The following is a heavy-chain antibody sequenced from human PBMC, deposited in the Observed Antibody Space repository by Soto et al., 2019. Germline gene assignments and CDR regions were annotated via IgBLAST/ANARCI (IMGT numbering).Heavy chain of an antibody. Sequence: QVQLVQSGAEVKKPGASVKVSCKASGYTFTGYYMHWVRQAPGQGLEWMGWINPNSGGTNYAQKFQGWVTMTRDTSISTAYMGLSRLRSDDTAVYYCARDSNPETAMFDYWGQGTLVTVSS. D-gene: IGHD5-18*01. CDR3: ARDSNPETAMFDY. CDR1: GYTFTGYY. V-gene: IGHV1-2*04. J-gene: IGHJ4*02. CDR2: INPNSGGT.